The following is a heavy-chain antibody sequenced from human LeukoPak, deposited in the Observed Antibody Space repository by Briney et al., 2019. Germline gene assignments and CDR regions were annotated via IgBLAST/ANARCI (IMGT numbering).Heavy chain of an antibody. D-gene: IGHD6-19*01. CDR2: IYYSGST. V-gene: IGHV4-39*01. J-gene: IGHJ4*02. CDR1: GGSISSSSYY. Sequence: PSETLSLTCTVSGGSISSSSYYWGWIRQPPGKGLEWIGSIYYSGSTYYNPSLKSRVTISVDTSKNQFSLKLSSVTAADTAVYYCARLTSSGWQDYWGQGTLATVSS. CDR3: ARLTSSGWQDY.